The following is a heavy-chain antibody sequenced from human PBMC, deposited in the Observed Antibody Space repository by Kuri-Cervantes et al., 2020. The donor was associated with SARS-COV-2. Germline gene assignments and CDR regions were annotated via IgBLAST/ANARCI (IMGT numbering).Heavy chain of an antibody. Sequence: GSLRLSCTVSGDSISNYYWSWIRQPPGKGLEWIGYIYYSGSTNYNPSLKSRVTISVDTSKNQFSLKLSSVTAADTAVYYCARSARRDGYNYWFDPWGQGTLVTVSS. CDR1: GDSISNYY. CDR2: IYYSGST. D-gene: IGHD5-24*01. V-gene: IGHV4-59*01. J-gene: IGHJ5*02. CDR3: ARSARRDGYNYWFDP.